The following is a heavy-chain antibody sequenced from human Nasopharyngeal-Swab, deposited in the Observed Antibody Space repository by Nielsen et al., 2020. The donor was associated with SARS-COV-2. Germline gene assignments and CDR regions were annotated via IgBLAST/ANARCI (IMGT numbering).Heavy chain of an antibody. CDR1: GYTFTGYY. V-gene: IGHV1-2*06. Sequence: ASVKVSCKTSGYTFTGYYIQWVRQAPGQGLEWMGRINPNSGATKSAQRFQGRVTMTSDTSISTAYMELSSLRHEDTAVYYCARGAFGLGHSWFDPWGQGTLVTVSS. J-gene: IGHJ5*02. CDR3: ARGAFGLGHSWFDP. CDR2: INPNSGAT. D-gene: IGHD3-16*01.